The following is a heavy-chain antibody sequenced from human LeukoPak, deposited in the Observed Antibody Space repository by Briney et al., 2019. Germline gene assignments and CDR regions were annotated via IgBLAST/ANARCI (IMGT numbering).Heavy chain of an antibody. CDR2: INHSGST. J-gene: IGHJ6*03. D-gene: IGHD2-21*02. V-gene: IGHV4-34*01. CDR1: GGSFSGYY. CDR3: ARLVTATPLPDYYYYMDV. Sequence: SETLSLTCAVYGGSFSGYYWSWIRQPPGKGLEWIGEINHSGSTNYNPSLKSRVTISVDTSKNQFSLKLSSVTAADTAVYYCARLVTATPLPDYYYYMDVWGKGTTVTVSS.